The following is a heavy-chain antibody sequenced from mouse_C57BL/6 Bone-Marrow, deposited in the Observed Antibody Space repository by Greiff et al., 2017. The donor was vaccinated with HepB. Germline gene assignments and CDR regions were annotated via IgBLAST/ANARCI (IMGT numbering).Heavy chain of an antibody. V-gene: IGHV5-16*01. CDR1: GFTFSDYY. J-gene: IGHJ2*01. CDR3: ARDRDGYSLFDY. Sequence: DVKLVESAGGLVQPGSSMKLSCTASGFTFSDYYMAWVRQVPEKGLEWVANINYDGSSTYYLDSLKSRFIISRDNAKNILYLQMSSLKSEDTATYYCARDRDGYSLFDYWGQGTTLTVSS. CDR2: INYDGSST. D-gene: IGHD2-3*01.